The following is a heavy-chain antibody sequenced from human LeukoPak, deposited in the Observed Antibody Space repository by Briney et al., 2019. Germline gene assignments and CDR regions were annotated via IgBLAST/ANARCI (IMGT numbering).Heavy chain of an antibody. D-gene: IGHD2-2*01. J-gene: IGHJ6*02. Sequence: GESLKISCRGSGYTFTTYWIGWVRHMPGKGLEWMGIVYPGDSDARYSPSFQGQVTISVDKSISTAYLQWSSLKASDTAMYYCARVDCSTSCSYYYYGMDVWGQGTTVTVSS. CDR1: GYTFTTYW. CDR2: VYPGDSDA. CDR3: ARVDCSTSCSYYYYGMDV. V-gene: IGHV5-51*01.